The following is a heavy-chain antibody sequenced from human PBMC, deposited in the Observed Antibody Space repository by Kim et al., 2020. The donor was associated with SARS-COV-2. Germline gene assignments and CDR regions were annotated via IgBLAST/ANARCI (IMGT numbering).Heavy chain of an antibody. Sequence: GGSLRLSCAASGFTFSSYSMNWVRQAPGKGLEWVSFISSSGSSINYADSVKGRFTISRDNAKNSLYLQMNSLRAEDTAVYYCAGNGSSWQEDHWVDFD. J-gene: IGHJ4*01. D-gene: IGHD6-13*01. CDR2: ISSSGSSI. CDR3: AGNGSSWQEDHWVDFD. CDR1: GFTFSSYS. V-gene: IGHV3-21*01.